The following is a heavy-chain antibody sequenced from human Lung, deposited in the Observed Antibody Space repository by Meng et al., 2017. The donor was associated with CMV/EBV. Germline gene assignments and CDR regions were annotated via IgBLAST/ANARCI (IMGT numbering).Heavy chain of an antibody. CDR2: INPNSGGT. CDR3: AGEGFPGDDSYWYFDL. CDR1: GYIFTGYY. V-gene: IGHV1-2*02. J-gene: IGHJ2*01. Sequence: ASVXVSXKASGYIFTGYYMHWVRQAPGQGLEWMGWINPNSGGTNYAQIFQGRVIMTRGASINTVYKVQTRLRPDDTAVYYCAGEGFPGDDSYWYFDLWGRGTXVTVSS. D-gene: IGHD2-21*02.